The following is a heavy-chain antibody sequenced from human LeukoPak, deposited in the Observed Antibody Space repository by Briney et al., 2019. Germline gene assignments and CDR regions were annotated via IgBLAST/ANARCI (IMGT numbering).Heavy chain of an antibody. Sequence: GGSLRLSCAASGFTFSSYSMNWVRQAPGKGLEWVSSISSSSSYIYYADSVKGRFTISRDNAKNSLYLQMSSLRAEDTAVYYCARRYCSSTSCSPFDYWGQGTLVTVSS. CDR1: GFTFSSYS. CDR3: ARRYCSSTSCSPFDY. J-gene: IGHJ4*02. V-gene: IGHV3-21*01. D-gene: IGHD2-2*01. CDR2: ISSSSSYI.